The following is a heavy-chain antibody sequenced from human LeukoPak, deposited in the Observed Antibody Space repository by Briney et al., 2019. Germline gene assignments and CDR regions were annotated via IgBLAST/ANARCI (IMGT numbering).Heavy chain of an antibody. CDR1: GFIFGDYG. Sequence: GGSLRLSCAASGFIFGDYGMSWVRQAPGKGLEWVSGISWNGGWTGYADSAKGRFTISRDNAKNSQDLQMNSLNAEDTAFYYCARDLERSYDSRFYFDYWGQGALVTVSS. CDR3: ARDLERSYDSRFYFDY. CDR2: ISWNGGWT. V-gene: IGHV3-20*04. J-gene: IGHJ4*02. D-gene: IGHD5-12*01.